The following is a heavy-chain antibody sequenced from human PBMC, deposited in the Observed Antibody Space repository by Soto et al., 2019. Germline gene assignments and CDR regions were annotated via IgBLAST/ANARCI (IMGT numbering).Heavy chain of an antibody. CDR3: VRDRYDFWSGYPLFIWFDP. J-gene: IGHJ5*02. D-gene: IGHD3-3*01. Sequence: GASVKVSCKASGYTFTSYGISWVRQAPGQGLEWMGWISAYNGNTNYAQKLQGRVTMTTDTSTSTAYMELRSLRSDDTAVYYCVRDRYDFWSGYPLFIWFDPWGQGTLVTVSS. CDR2: ISAYNGNT. CDR1: GYTFTSYG. V-gene: IGHV1-18*01.